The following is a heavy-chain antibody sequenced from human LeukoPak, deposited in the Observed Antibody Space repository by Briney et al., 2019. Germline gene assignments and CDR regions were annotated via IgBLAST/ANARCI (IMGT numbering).Heavy chain of an antibody. CDR3: ASASKDYYYYYMDV. V-gene: IGHV1-69*02. Sequence: SVTVSCKASGGTFISYTISWVRQAPGQGLEWMGRIIPILGIANYAQKFQGRVTITADKSTSTAHMELSSLRSEDTAVYYCASASKDYYYYYMDVWGKGTTVTVSS. CDR1: GGTFISYT. J-gene: IGHJ6*03. CDR2: IIPILGIA.